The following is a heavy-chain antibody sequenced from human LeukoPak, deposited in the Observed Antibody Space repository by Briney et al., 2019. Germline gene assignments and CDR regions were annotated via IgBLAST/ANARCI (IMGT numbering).Heavy chain of an antibody. D-gene: IGHD5-18*01. J-gene: IGHJ4*02. V-gene: IGHV3-13*01. Sequence: GGSLRLSCTASGFTLGGHDMHWVRQTTGGGLEWVAAVSSGHHAFYADSVQGRFSVSRVDGKNSLYLQINNLRAGDTAVYYCVREARGYHYTYFDYWGQGSLVTVSS. CDR1: GFTLGGHD. CDR3: VREARGYHYTYFDY. CDR2: VSSGHHA.